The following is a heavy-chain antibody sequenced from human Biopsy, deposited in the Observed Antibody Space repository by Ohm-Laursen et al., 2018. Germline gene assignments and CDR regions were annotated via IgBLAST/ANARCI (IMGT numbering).Heavy chain of an antibody. CDR2: IYYSGTT. D-gene: IGHD2-21*02. V-gene: IGHV4-59*12. CDR1: GGSISSYY. CDR3: ARDDAVTVIRGLYY. Sequence: SETLSLTCAVSGGSISSYYWNWIRQPPGKGLEWIGYIYYSGTTDYSPSLKSRVTISIDKSKNQFFLMLSSVTAEDTAVYYWARDDAVTVIRGLYYWGQGALVTVSS. J-gene: IGHJ4*02.